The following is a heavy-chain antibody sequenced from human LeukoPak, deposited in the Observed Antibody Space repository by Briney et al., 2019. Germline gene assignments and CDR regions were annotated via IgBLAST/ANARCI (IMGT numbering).Heavy chain of an antibody. CDR3: ASTVAGTLY. V-gene: IGHV4-39*01. D-gene: IGHD6-19*01. J-gene: IGHJ4*02. CDR2: IYYSGST. CDR1: GGSISSSTYY. Sequence: PSETLSLTCTVSGGSISSSTYYWGWIRQPPGKGLEWIGSIYYSGSTYYNPSLKSRVTISVDTSKNQFSLKLSSVTAADTAVYYCASTVAGTLYWGQGTLVTVSS.